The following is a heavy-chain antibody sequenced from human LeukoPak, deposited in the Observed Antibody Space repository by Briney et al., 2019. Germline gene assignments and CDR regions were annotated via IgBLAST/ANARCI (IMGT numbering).Heavy chain of an antibody. CDR2: IYYSGST. D-gene: IGHD2-8*01. J-gene: IGHJ5*02. Sequence: PSETLSLTCTVSGGSLSSSSYYWGWIRQPPGKGLEWIGYIYYSGSTNYNPSLKSRVTISVDTSKNQFSLKLSSVTAADTAVYYCARQSMLYFMWFDPWGQGTLVTVSS. V-gene: IGHV4-61*05. CDR3: ARQSMLYFMWFDP. CDR1: GGSLSSSSYY.